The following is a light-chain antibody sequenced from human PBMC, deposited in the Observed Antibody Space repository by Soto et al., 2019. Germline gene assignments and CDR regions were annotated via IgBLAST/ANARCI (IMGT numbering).Light chain of an antibody. CDR1: QSVGTS. J-gene: IGKJ4*01. CDR2: ESS. Sequence: EIVLTQSPATLSLSPGERATLSCRASQSVGTSLAWYQQKSGQAPRLLFYESSNRATYIPARFSASGSGTDITLTISGLEPEDFAVYYCQQRGVWPLTFGGGTKVEIK. V-gene: IGKV3-11*01. CDR3: QQRGVWPLT.